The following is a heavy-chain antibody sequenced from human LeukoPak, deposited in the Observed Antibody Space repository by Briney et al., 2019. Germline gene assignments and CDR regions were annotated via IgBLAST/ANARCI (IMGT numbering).Heavy chain of an antibody. Sequence: PGGSLRLSCAASGFTFSSYWMSWVRQAPGKGLEWVANIKQDGSEKYYVDSVKGRFTISRDNAKNSLYLQMNSLRAEDTAVYYCAREGSSAISHAADYWGQGTLVTVSS. V-gene: IGHV3-7*01. CDR2: IKQDGSEK. CDR1: GFTFSSYW. J-gene: IGHJ4*02. CDR3: AREGSSAISHAADY. D-gene: IGHD2-21*01.